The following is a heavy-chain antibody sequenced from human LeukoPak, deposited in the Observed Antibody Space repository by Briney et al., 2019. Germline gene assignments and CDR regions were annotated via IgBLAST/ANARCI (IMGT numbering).Heavy chain of an antibody. CDR1: GFTLSRYP. CDR2: ISTSGEST. V-gene: IGHV3-23*01. CDR3: AKRYFGNYYFDS. Sequence: GGSLRLSCAASGFTLSRYPMSWVRQAPGKGLEWVSAISTSGESTYYADSVKGRYTISRDNSKNTQYLQMNRLRAEDTAVYYCAKRYFGNYYFDSWGQGTLVSVSS. J-gene: IGHJ4*02. D-gene: IGHD3-10*01.